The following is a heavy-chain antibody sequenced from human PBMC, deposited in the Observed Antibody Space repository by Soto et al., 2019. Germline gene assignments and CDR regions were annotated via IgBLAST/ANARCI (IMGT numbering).Heavy chain of an antibody. CDR2: MNPNSGNT. Sequence: ASVKVSCKASGYTFTSYDINWVRQATGQGLEWMGWMNPNSGNTGYAQKFQGRVTMTRNTSISTAYMELSSLRSEDTAVYYCARALRSDIAAHNYYYYGMDVWGQGTTVTVSS. J-gene: IGHJ6*02. V-gene: IGHV1-8*01. CDR3: ARALRSDIAAHNYYYYGMDV. D-gene: IGHD6-6*01. CDR1: GYTFTSYD.